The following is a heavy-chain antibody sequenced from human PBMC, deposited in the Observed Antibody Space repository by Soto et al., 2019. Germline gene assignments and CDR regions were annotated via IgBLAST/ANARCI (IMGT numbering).Heavy chain of an antibody. D-gene: IGHD3-9*01. CDR1: GFTFSNYA. J-gene: IGHJ4*02. V-gene: IGHV3-23*01. Sequence: SCAASGFTFSNYAMTWVRQAPGKGLEWVSGITGSGAGTYYADSVKGRFTISRDNSKNTLYLQMNSLGPEDTAVYYCAKNRGPLTGPFDYWGQGTLVTVS. CDR3: AKNRGPLTGPFDY. CDR2: ITGSGAGT.